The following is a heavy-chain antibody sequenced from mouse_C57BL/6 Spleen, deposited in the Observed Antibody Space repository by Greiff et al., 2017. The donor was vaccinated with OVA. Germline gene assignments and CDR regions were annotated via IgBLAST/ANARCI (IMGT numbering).Heavy chain of an antibody. D-gene: IGHD2-4*01. V-gene: IGHV1-18*01. J-gene: IGHJ3*01. Sequence: EVQLVESGPELVKPGASVKIPCKASGYTFTDYNMDWVKQSHGKSLEWIGDINPNNGGTIYNQKFKGKATLTVDKSSSTAYMELRSLTSEDTAVYYCARSRYDYDGAWFAYWGQGTLVTVSA. CDR2: INPNNGGT. CDR1: GYTFTDYN. CDR3: ARSRYDYDGAWFAY.